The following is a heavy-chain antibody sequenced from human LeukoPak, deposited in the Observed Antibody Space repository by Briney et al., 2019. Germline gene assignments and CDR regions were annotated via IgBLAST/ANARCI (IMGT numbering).Heavy chain of an antibody. V-gene: IGHV3-33*01. CDR1: GFTFSSYG. CDR2: IWYDGSNK. Sequence: PGGSLRLSCAASGFTFSSYGMHWVHQAPGKGLEWVAIIWYDGSNKYYADSVKGRFTISRDNSKNTLYLQMNSLRAEDTAVYYCARGVVCYDSSGYLFDYWGQGILVTVSS. D-gene: IGHD3-22*01. J-gene: IGHJ4*02. CDR3: ARGVVCYDSSGYLFDY.